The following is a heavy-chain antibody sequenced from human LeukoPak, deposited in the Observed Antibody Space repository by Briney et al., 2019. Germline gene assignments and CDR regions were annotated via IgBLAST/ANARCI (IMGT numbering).Heavy chain of an antibody. CDR3: ARALRGYSYGFASVGY. D-gene: IGHD5-18*01. J-gene: IGHJ4*02. CDR1: GYTFTGYY. Sequence: ASVKVSCKASGYTFTGYYMHWVRQAPGQGLEWMGWINPNSGGTNCAQKFQGRVTMTRDTSISTAYMELSRLRSDDTAVYYCARALRGYSYGFASVGYWGQGTLVTVSS. CDR2: INPNSGGT. V-gene: IGHV1-2*02.